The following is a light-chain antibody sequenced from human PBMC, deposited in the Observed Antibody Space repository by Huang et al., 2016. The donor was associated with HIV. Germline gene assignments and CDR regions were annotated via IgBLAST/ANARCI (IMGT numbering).Light chain of an antibody. J-gene: IGKJ1*01. CDR3: LQYYSVPQP. CDR2: WAT. Sequence: DIVMTQSPDSLAVSPGEMATINCKSSQTVLYSLNKKNYLAWVQQKPGRPPKLLIYWATTRQSGVPDRFSGSGSGTDFTLTINNLQAEDVAVYVCLQYYSVPQPFGHGTKVEIK. V-gene: IGKV4-1*01. CDR1: QTVLYSLNKKNY.